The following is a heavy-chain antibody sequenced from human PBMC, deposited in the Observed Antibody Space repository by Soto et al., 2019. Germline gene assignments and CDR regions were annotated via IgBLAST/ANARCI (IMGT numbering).Heavy chain of an antibody. CDR2: IYSGGDT. V-gene: IGHV3-53*04. CDR3: ARKTDSIPSGGDV. CDR1: GFAVRHNY. Sequence: GGSLRLSCTASGFAVRHNYMTWVRQAPGKGLEWDSLIYSGGDTAYADSVKGRFTISRHTSQNTLYLQMNSLRAEDTAVYYCARKTDSIPSGGDVWGKGTAVTVSS. D-gene: IGHD3-10*01. J-gene: IGHJ6*03.